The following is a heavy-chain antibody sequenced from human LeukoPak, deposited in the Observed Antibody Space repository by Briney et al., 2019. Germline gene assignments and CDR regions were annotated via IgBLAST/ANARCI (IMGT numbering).Heavy chain of an antibody. Sequence: TSETLSPTCAVYGGSFSGYYWSWIRQPPGKGLEWIGEINHSGSTNYNPSLKSRVTISVDTSKNQFPLKLSSVTAADTAVYYCASTYSSSSFDYWGQGTLVTVSS. CDR1: GGSFSGYY. CDR3: ASTYSSSSFDY. V-gene: IGHV4-34*01. J-gene: IGHJ4*02. D-gene: IGHD6-6*01. CDR2: INHSGST.